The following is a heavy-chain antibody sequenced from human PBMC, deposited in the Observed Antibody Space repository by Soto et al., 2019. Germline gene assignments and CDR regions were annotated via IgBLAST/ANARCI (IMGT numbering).Heavy chain of an antibody. CDR2: IYWNDDK. D-gene: IGHD6-19*01. V-gene: IGHV2-5*01. J-gene: IGHJ5*02. CDR1: GFSLRTSGVG. Sequence: QITLKESGPTLVKPTQTLTLTCIFSGFSLRTSGVGVGWIRQPPGKALEWHGFIYWNDDKRYSPSLKSRLTITKDTSKNQVVLTVTNMDPVDTATYYCAKSGSSGWYGWFDPWGQGTLVTVSS. CDR3: AKSGSSGWYGWFDP.